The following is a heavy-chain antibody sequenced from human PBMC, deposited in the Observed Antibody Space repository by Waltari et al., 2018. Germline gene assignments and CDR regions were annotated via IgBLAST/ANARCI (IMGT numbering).Heavy chain of an antibody. Sequence: QVQLVQSGAEVKKPGASVKVSCKASGYTFTGYYMHWVRQAPGKGLEWVSVIYSGGSTYYADSVKGRFTISRDNSKNTLYLQMNSLRAEDTAVYYCAKGGEMSGGPEYWGQGTLVTVSS. J-gene: IGHJ4*02. CDR1: GYTFTGYY. D-gene: IGHD3-3*01. CDR2: IYSGGST. V-gene: IGHV3-NL1*01. CDR3: AKGGEMSGGPEY.